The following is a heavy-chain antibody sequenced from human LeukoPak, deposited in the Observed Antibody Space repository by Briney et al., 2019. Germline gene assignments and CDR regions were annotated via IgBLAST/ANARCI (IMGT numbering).Heavy chain of an antibody. CDR2: INPNSGGT. D-gene: IGHD3-22*01. Sequence: ASVKVSCKASGYTFTGYYMHWVRQAPGQGLERMGRINPNSGGTNYAQKFQGRVTMTRDTSISTAYMELSRLRSDDTAVYYCATFTYYYDSSGYYPFDYWGQGTLVTVSS. J-gene: IGHJ4*02. V-gene: IGHV1-2*06. CDR3: ATFTYYYDSSGYYPFDY. CDR1: GYTFTGYY.